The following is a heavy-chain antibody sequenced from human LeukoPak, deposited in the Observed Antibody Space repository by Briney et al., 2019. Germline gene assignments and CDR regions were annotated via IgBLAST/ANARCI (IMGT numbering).Heavy chain of an antibody. CDR3: ARVGTYYRSLDS. D-gene: IGHD3-10*01. CDR2: IYHSGGT. V-gene: IGHV4-59*01. J-gene: IGHJ4*02. Sequence: SETLSLTCTVSGGSINDASWNSIRQPPGQGLEWIGYIYHSGGTNYNPSLKSRVTISLGTSKNQFSLKLSSVTAADTAVHYCARVGTYYRSLDSWGQGTLVTVSS. CDR1: GGSINDAS.